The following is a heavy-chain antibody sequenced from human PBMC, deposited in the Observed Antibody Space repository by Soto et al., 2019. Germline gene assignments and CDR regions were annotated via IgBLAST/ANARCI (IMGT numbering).Heavy chain of an antibody. D-gene: IGHD5-18*01. Sequence: EVQLLESGGGLVQPGGSLRLSCAASGFTFSSYAMSWVRQAPGKGLEWVSAISGSGGSTYYADSVKGRFTISRDNSKNTLYLQMNSLRAEDTAVYYCATWTAMAYSALDYWGQGTLVTVSS. CDR2: ISGSGGST. V-gene: IGHV3-23*01. J-gene: IGHJ4*02. CDR3: ATWTAMAYSALDY. CDR1: GFTFSSYA.